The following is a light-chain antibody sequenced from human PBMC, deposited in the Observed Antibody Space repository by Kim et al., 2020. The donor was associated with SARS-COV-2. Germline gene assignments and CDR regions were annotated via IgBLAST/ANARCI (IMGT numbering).Light chain of an antibody. J-gene: IGKJ5*01. CDR2: EAS. V-gene: IGKV3-11*01. CDR3: QHRYNWPIT. CDR1: QSVSSY. Sequence: LSPGERATLSCRASQSVSSYLAWYQQKPGRAPRLLIYEASNRATGIPARFSGSGSGTDFTLTISSLEPEDYAVYYCQHRYNWPITFGQGTRLEIK.